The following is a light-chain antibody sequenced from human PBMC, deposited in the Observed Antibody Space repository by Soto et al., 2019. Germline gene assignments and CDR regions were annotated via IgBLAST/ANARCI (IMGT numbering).Light chain of an antibody. Sequence: EIVMTQSPATLSVSPGDRATLSCRASQSVSSDLAWYQQRPGQAPRLLIFGASTRATDIPARFSGSGSGTEFTLTISSLQSEDFAVYYCQQYNNWPPNTFGGGTKVDIK. CDR3: QQYNNWPPNT. V-gene: IGKV3-15*01. CDR2: GAS. J-gene: IGKJ4*01. CDR1: QSVSSD.